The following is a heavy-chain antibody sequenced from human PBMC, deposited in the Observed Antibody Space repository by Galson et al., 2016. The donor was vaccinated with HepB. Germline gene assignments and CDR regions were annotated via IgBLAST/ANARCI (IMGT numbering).Heavy chain of an antibody. CDR2: IDDSGTT. J-gene: IGHJ3*02. CDR1: GGSVNSATYL. CDR3: ARDYRRGGGGSYNVLDI. D-gene: IGHD1-26*01. V-gene: IGHV4-61*01. Sequence: SETLSLTCIVSGGSVNSATYLWTWIRQPPGKGLEWIGYIDDSGTTKYNPSLPSRAVTAIESSKNQFSLKLTSVTAADTAVYYCARDYRRGGGGSYNVLDIWGQGTLVTVSS.